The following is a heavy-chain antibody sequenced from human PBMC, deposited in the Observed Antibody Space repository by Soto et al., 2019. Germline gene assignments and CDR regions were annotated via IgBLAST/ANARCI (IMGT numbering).Heavy chain of an antibody. CDR1: GGTFSSFG. CDR2: IIPVFGRP. D-gene: IGHD5-12*01. V-gene: IGHV1-69*13. Sequence: GASVKVSCKXSGGTFSSFGISWVRQAPGQGLEWMGGIIPVFGRPNYAQRFRGRLTITADESTNTSYMELIDLTSEDTAVYYCAREASGYDFWGQGTQVTVSS. J-gene: IGHJ1*01. CDR3: AREASGYDF.